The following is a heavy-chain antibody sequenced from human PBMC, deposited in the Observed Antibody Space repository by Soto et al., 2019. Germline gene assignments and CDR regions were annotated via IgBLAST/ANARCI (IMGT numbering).Heavy chain of an antibody. V-gene: IGHV1-46*01. CDR3: ASGWFGEFVYYFDY. CDR2: INPSGGGT. D-gene: IGHD3-10*01. Sequence: ASVKVSSKASGYTFTSYYMHWVRQAPGQGLEWMGMINPSGGGTTYAQKFQGRVTMTRDTSTSTVYMELRSLRSDDTAVYYCASGWFGEFVYYFDYWGQGTLVTVSS. J-gene: IGHJ4*02. CDR1: GYTFTSYY.